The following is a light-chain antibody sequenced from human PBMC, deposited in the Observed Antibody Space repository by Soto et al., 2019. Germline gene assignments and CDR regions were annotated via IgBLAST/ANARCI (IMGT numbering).Light chain of an antibody. V-gene: IGLV2-8*01. CDR3: SSFVHKNNLI. CDR2: EVD. Sequence: QSALTQPPSASGSPGQTVTISCTGTSDDIGTYNYVSWYQQYAGSVPRLIIFEVDKRPSGVPTRFSGSKSGNTASLTISGLRAEDEADYYCSSFVHKNNLIFGGGTQLTVL. J-gene: IGLJ2*01. CDR1: SDDIGTYNY.